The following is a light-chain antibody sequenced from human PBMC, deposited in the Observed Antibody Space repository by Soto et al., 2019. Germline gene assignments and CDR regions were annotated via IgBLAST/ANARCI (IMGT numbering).Light chain of an antibody. CDR2: DVS. Sequence: QSALTQPRSVSGSPGQSVTISCTGTSSDVGAYNYVSWYQQHPGKAPKAMIYDVSTRPSGVPDRFSGSKSGTTASLTISGLQADDEADYYCCSYAGSYNYVFGSGTQLTVL. CDR3: CSYAGSYNYV. J-gene: IGLJ7*01. CDR1: SSDVGAYNY. V-gene: IGLV2-11*01.